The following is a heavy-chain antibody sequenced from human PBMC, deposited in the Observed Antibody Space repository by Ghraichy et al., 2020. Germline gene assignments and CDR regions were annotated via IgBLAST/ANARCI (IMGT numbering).Heavy chain of an antibody. CDR1: GGSFSGYY. CDR3: ARGQTGAAAGTARWFDP. Sequence: SETLSLTCAVYGGSFSGYYWSWIRQPPGKGLEWIGEINHSGSTNHNPSLKSRVTISVDTSKNQFSLKLSSVTAADTAVYYCARGQTGAAAGTARWFDPWGQGTLVTVSS. CDR2: INHSGST. V-gene: IGHV4-34*01. D-gene: IGHD6-13*01. J-gene: IGHJ5*02.